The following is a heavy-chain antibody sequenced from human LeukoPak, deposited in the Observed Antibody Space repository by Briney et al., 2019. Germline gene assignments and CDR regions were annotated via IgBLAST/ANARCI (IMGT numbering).Heavy chain of an antibody. J-gene: IGHJ6*02. CDR1: GFTFDDYA. CDR2: ISWNSGSI. V-gene: IGHV3-9*01. Sequence: GRSLRLSCAASGFTFDDYAMHWVRQAPGKGLEWVSGISWNSGSIGYADSVKGRFTISRDNAKNSLYLQMNSLGAEDTALYYCAGDYYYYGMDVWGQGTTVTVSS. CDR3: AGDYYYYGMDV.